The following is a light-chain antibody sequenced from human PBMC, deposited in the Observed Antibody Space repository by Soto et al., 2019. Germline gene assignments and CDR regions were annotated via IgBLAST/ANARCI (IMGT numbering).Light chain of an antibody. Sequence: DIQMTQSPSTLSASVGDRVTVTCRASQTISSWLAWYQQKPGKAPNLLIFDASSLESGVPSRFSGSGSGTEFTLTISCLQSEDFATYYCQQYYSYPRTFGQGTKVDVK. CDR2: DAS. J-gene: IGKJ1*01. V-gene: IGKV1-5*01. CDR1: QTISSW. CDR3: QQYYSYPRT.